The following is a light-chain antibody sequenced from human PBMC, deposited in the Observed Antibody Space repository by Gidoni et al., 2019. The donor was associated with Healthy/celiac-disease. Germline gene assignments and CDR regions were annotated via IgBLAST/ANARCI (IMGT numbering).Light chain of an antibody. CDR1: ISDVGGYNY. V-gene: IGLV2-14*01. CDR2: EVS. Sequence: QSALTQPASVSGSPGQSITISCTGTISDVGGYNYVSWYQPHPGKAPKLMIYEVSNRPSGVPDRFSGSKSGNTASLTISGLQAEDEADYYCSSYTSSSVVFGGGTKLTVL. CDR3: SSYTSSSVV. J-gene: IGLJ2*01.